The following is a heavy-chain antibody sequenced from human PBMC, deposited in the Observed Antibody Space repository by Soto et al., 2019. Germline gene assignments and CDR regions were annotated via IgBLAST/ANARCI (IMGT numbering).Heavy chain of an antibody. Sequence: PGESLKISCKGSGYSFTSYWIAWVRQMPGKGLEWMGIIYPGDSDTRFSPSFQGQVTISADKSISTAYLQWSSLKASDTAVYFCARPQLLGNFYFGMDVWGQGTTVTVSS. D-gene: IGHD5-18*01. CDR1: GYSFTSYW. J-gene: IGHJ6*02. V-gene: IGHV5-51*01. CDR3: ARPQLLGNFYFGMDV. CDR2: IYPGDSDT.